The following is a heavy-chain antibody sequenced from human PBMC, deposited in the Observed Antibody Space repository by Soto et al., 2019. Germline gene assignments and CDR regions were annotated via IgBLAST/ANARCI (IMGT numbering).Heavy chain of an antibody. CDR2: ISGTGTTT. CDR3: VKAVYLLDFDY. V-gene: IGHV3-23*01. J-gene: IGHJ4*02. CDR1: GFTFSSYA. D-gene: IGHD2-8*01. Sequence: GGSLRLACAASGFTFSSYAMTWVRQAPGKGLEWVSTISGTGTTTYYADSVKGRFTISRDNSKNTLYLQMNSLRTEDTAVYYCVKAVYLLDFDYWGQGTLVTVSS.